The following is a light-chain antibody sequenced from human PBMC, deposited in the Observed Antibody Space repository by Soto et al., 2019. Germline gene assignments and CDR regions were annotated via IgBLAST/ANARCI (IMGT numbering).Light chain of an antibody. V-gene: IGKV3-20*01. CDR2: GAS. CDR3: QQYGNSQIT. J-gene: IGKJ4*01. CDR1: QSVTSSY. Sequence: EMVLTQSPGTLSLSPGERATLSCRASQSVTSSYLAWYQQKLGQAPRLLIYGASSRTTGIPDRSSGSGSGTDFTLIISRLEPEAFAVYSCQQYGNSQITSGGATKVEIK.